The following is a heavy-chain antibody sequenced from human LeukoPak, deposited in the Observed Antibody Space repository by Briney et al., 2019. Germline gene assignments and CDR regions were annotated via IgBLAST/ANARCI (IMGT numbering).Heavy chain of an antibody. Sequence: ASVKVSCKASGGTFSSYAISWVRQAPGQGLEWMGGIIPIFGTANYAQKFQGRVTITADESTSTAYMELSSLRSEDTAVYYCARGWPKEIEMATILDYWGQGTLVTVSS. J-gene: IGHJ4*02. CDR2: IIPIFGTA. CDR3: ARGWPKEIEMATILDY. CDR1: GGTFSSYA. V-gene: IGHV1-69*13. D-gene: IGHD5-24*01.